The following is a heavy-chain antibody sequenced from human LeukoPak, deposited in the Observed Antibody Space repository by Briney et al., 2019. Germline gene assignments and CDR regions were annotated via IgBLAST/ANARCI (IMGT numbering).Heavy chain of an antibody. J-gene: IGHJ4*02. CDR2: ISAYNGNT. V-gene: IGHV1-18*04. CDR3: ARDGMDTAMVPFDY. D-gene: IGHD5-18*01. Sequence: ASVKVSCKASGYTFTSYGISWVRQAPGQGLEWMGWISAYNGNTNYAQKLQGRVTMTTDTSTSTAYMELRSLRSVDTAVYYCARDGMDTAMVPFDYWGQGTLVTVSS. CDR1: GYTFTSYG.